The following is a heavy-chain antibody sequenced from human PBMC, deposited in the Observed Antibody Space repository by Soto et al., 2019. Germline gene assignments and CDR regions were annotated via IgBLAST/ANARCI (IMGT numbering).Heavy chain of an antibody. V-gene: IGHV1-3*04. D-gene: IGHD4-17*01. CDR3: ARAIYGDYQTYYYYGMDV. CDR2: INTANGDT. J-gene: IGHJ6*02. Sequence: QVQLVQSGAEVKKPGASVKLSCEASGYTLTAFPIHWVRQAPGRSPEWMGWINTANGDTKYSQKLQGRVTMTTDTSTSTAYMELRSLRSDDTAVYYCARAIYGDYQTYYYYGMDVWGQGTTVTVSS. CDR1: GYTLTAFP.